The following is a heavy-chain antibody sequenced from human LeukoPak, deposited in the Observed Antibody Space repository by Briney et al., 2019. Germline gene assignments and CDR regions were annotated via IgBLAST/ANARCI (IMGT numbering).Heavy chain of an antibody. D-gene: IGHD6-19*01. Sequence: ASVKVSCKASGYTFTNYYMQSVRQAPGQGLEWMGIINPSGGSTNYAQKFQGRVTMTRDTSTSTVYMELSSLRSEDTAVYYCARTVAGTALDYWGQGTLVTVSS. V-gene: IGHV1-46*01. CDR1: GYTFTNYY. CDR3: ARTVAGTALDY. J-gene: IGHJ4*02. CDR2: INPSGGST.